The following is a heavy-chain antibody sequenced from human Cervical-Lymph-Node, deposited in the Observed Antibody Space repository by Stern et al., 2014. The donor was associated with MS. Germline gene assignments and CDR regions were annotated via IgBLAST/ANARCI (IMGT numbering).Heavy chain of an antibody. CDR1: GGTFSSYA. CDR3: ARDLDFIAAASPMDV. Sequence: VQLVESGAEVKKPGSSVKVSCKASGGTFSSYAITWVRQAPGQGLEWMGGIIPIFGTANYAQKFQGRVTITADESTSTAYMELSSLRSEDTAVYYCARDLDFIAAASPMDVWGQGTTVTVSS. D-gene: IGHD6-13*01. V-gene: IGHV1-69*01. J-gene: IGHJ6*02. CDR2: IIPIFGTA.